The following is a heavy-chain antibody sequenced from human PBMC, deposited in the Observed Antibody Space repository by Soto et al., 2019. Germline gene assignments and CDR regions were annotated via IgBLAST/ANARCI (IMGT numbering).Heavy chain of an antibody. D-gene: IGHD4-17*01. CDR2: ISYDGSIK. V-gene: IGHV3-30-3*01. CDR3: ARAPSYGSPPGMDV. CDR1: EFTFSSYV. J-gene: IGHJ6*02. Sequence: QVQLVESGGGVVQPGRSLRLSCAASEFTFSSYVMHWVRQAPGKGLEWVAVISYDGSIKYYADSEKGRFTISRDNSKNTQNLQMNSLRAEDTAVYYCARAPSYGSPPGMDVWGQGTTVTVSS.